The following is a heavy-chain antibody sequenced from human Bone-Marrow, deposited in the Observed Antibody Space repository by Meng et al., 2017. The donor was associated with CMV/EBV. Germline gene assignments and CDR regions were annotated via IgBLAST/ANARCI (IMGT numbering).Heavy chain of an antibody. CDR1: GYTFTDYY. Sequence: ASVKVSCKASGYTFTDYYMHWVRQAPGQGLEWMGWINPNSGGTNYAQNFQGRVTMTRDTSISAAYMELSSLRSEDTAVYYCARDVLGRWEERGFDYWGQGTRVTGSS. D-gene: IGHD5-24*01. CDR3: ARDVLGRWEERGFDY. V-gene: IGHV1-2*02. CDR2: INPNSGGT. J-gene: IGHJ4*02.